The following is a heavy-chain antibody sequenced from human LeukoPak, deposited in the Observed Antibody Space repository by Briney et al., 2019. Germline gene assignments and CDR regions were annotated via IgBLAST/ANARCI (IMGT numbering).Heavy chain of an antibody. CDR3: ARVYISSRGYYYMDV. Sequence: GGSLRLSCTASGISFSTYAMSWVRQTPGKGLEWVSAISGSGRSPYYADSVKGHFTISRDNSKNTLYLQMNSLRAEDTAVYYCARVYISSRGYYYMDVWGKGTTVTISS. V-gene: IGHV3-23*01. J-gene: IGHJ6*03. CDR2: ISGSGRSP. D-gene: IGHD6-13*01. CDR1: GISFSTYA.